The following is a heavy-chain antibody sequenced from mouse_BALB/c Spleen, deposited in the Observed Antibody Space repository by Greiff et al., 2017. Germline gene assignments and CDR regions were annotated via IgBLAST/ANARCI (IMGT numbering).Heavy chain of an antibody. CDR3: ARGYYDY. J-gene: IGHJ2*01. CDR1: GFNIKDTY. V-gene: IGHV14-3*02. CDR2: IDPANGNT. Sequence: EVKVEESGAELVKPGASVKLSCTASGFNIKDTYMHWVKQRPEQGLEWIGRIDPANGNTKYDPKFQGKATITADTSSNTAYLQLSSLTSEDTAVYYCARGYYDYWGQGTTLTVSS. D-gene: IGHD2-3*01.